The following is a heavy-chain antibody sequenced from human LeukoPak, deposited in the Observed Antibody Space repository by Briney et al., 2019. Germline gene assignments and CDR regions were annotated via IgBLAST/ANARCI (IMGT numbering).Heavy chain of an antibody. CDR1: GFTVSSNY. V-gene: IGHV3-66*01. CDR2: IYSDGNT. Sequence: GGSLRLSCAASGFTVSSNYMSWVRQAPGKGLEWVSIIYSDGNTYYADSVKGRFTISRDNSKNTLYLQMNSLRAEDTAVYYCARDLTSYDYIWDYWGQGTLVTVSS. CDR3: ARDLTSYDYIWDY. J-gene: IGHJ4*02. D-gene: IGHD3-16*01.